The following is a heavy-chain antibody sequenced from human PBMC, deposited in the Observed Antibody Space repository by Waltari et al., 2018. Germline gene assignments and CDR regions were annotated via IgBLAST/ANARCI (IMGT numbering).Heavy chain of an antibody. J-gene: IGHJ6*02. D-gene: IGHD3-16*01. Sequence: QVQLVQSGAEVKKPGASVKVSCKASGYTFTGYYMHWVRQAPGQGLEWMGWINPNSGDTNYAQKLQGRVTMTTDTSTSTAYMELRSLRSDDTAVYYCAREWGDYYYGMDVWGQGTTVTVSS. CDR1: GYTFTGYY. CDR2: INPNSGDT. CDR3: AREWGDYYYGMDV. V-gene: IGHV1-2*02.